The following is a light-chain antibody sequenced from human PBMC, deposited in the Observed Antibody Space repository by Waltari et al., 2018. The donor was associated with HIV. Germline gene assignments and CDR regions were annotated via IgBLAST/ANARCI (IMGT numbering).Light chain of an antibody. CDR2: DNT. J-gene: IGLJ3*02. CDR3: GTWDNSLKAGV. Sequence: QSVLTQPPSVSAAPGQKVTISCSGSNSNIGKNYVAWYQQFPGTAPKLLIFDNTDRPSGIPDRFSGSKSGTSATLGITGLQIGDEADYYCGTWDNSLKAGVFGGGTRLTVL. V-gene: IGLV1-51*01. CDR1: NSNIGKNY.